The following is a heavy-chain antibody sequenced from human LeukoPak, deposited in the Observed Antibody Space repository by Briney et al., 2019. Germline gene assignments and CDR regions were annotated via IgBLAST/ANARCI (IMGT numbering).Heavy chain of an antibody. CDR2: IYYIGST. CDR3: ARVVGATGSSDY. J-gene: IGHJ4*02. V-gene: IGHV4-59*01. CDR1: AGSISSVY. D-gene: IGHD1-26*01. Sequence: SETLSLTCTVSAGSISSVYWSWIRQPPGKGREWNGYIYYIGSTNYNPSRKSRITISVDTSKSHFSLKLSSVAAADTAVYYCARVVGATGSSDYWGQGTLVTVSS.